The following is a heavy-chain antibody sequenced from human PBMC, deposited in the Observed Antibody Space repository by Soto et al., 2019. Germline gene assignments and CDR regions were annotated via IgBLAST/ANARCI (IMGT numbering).Heavy chain of an antibody. D-gene: IGHD3-3*01. CDR1: GFTFSSYA. CDR2: ISGSGGST. J-gene: IGHJ4*02. Sequence: GGSLRLSCAASGFTFSSYAMSWVRQAPGKGLEWVSAISGSGGSTYYADSVKGRFTISRDNSKNTLYLQMNSLRAEDMAVYYCAKDHAIFGVVIIEVDYWGQGTLVTVSS. V-gene: IGHV3-23*01. CDR3: AKDHAIFGVVIIEVDY.